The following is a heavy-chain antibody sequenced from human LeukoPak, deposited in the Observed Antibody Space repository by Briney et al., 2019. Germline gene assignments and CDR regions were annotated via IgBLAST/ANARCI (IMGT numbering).Heavy chain of an antibody. J-gene: IGHJ5*02. CDR2: IYPGDSDT. CDR3: ARQTGTTVTQLHYNWFDT. V-gene: IGHV5-51*01. D-gene: IGHD4-17*01. CDR1: GSSFTSYW. Sequence: PGGSLQISCQGSGSSFTSYWIGWVRPMPGKGLEWMGIIYPGDSDTRYSASFQGQVTISADKSISTAYLQWSSLKASDTAMYYCARQTGTTVTQLHYNWFDTWGQGTLVTVSS.